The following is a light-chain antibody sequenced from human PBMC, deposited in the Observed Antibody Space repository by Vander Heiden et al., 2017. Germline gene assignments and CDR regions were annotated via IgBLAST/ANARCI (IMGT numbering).Light chain of an antibody. J-gene: IGKJ1*01. Sequence: DIQMTQSRSSLSASVGDRVTITCRASQSISSYLNLYQQKPGKAPNLLIYAASSLESGVPSRFSGNGSGTNFTLTISSLQAEDFASYFCQQSYSILSWTFGQGTKVEIK. V-gene: IGKV1-39*01. CDR3: QQSYSILSWT. CDR1: QSISSY. CDR2: AAS.